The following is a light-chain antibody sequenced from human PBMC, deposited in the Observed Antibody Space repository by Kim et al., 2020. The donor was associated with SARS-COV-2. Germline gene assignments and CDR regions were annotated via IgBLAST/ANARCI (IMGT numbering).Light chain of an antibody. J-gene: IGLJ3*02. Sequence: FSYAXTRSXXXSXNYVSXHQXXXGKAPXXXIXXVNKRPSGISSXFSGSKSGSTASLTISGLQXXXEADYYCSSFTTRSTLVFGGGTKVTVL. CDR3: SSFTTRSTLV. CDR2: XVN. V-gene: IGLV2-14*03. CDR1: RSXXXSXNY.